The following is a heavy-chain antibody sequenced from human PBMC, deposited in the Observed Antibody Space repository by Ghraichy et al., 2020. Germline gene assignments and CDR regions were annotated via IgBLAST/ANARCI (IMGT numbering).Heavy chain of an antibody. CDR3: ARLGIAAAGTY. CDR1: GGSFSGYY. V-gene: IGHV4-34*01. J-gene: IGHJ4*02. CDR2: INHSGST. Sequence: SQTLSLTCAVYGGSFSGYYWSWIRQPPGKGLEWIGEINHSGSTNYNPSLKSRVTISVDTSKNQFSLKLSSVTAADTAVYYCARLGIAAAGTYWGQGTLVTVSS. D-gene: IGHD6-13*01.